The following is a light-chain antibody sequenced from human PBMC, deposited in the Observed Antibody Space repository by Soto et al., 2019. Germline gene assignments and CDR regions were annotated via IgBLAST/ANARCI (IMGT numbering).Light chain of an antibody. J-gene: IGKJ2*01. Sequence: DIQMTQSPSSLSASVGDRVTITCRASQSISSSLNWYQQKPGKAPKLLIYAASSLQSGVPSRFSGSGSGTGFTLTISSLQPEDFATYYCQQTYSSPPYTFGQGTKLEIK. CDR1: QSISSS. CDR2: AAS. V-gene: IGKV1-39*01. CDR3: QQTYSSPPYT.